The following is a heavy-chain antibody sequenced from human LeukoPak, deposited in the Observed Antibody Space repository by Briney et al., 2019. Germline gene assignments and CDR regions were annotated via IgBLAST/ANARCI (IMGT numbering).Heavy chain of an antibody. J-gene: IGHJ4*02. Sequence: VASVKVSCKTSGYTFTDYYIYWVRQAPGQGLEWVGWISPNSGGTNYAQKFQGRVTMTRDTSISTAYMELNRLRSDDTAVYYCAREGNNNWSDYWGQGTLVTVSS. V-gene: IGHV1-2*02. D-gene: IGHD1-1*01. CDR3: AREGNNNWSDY. CDR1: GYTFTDYY. CDR2: ISPNSGGT.